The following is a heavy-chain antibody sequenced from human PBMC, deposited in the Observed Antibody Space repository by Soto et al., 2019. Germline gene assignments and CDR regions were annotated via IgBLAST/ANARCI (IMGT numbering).Heavy chain of an antibody. J-gene: IGHJ4*02. CDR3: AREGPEYDSSGHSY. CDR1: GFTFTDKY. CDR2: ISSTGSHT. D-gene: IGHD3-22*01. Sequence: QVQLVQSGGDLIKPGGSLRLSCTASGFTFTDKYMSWVRQAPGKGLEWISHISSTGSHTNYAESVQGRFTISRDNAENALYLQMNSLRVEDTAIYFCAREGPEYDSSGHSYWGQGTLVTVSS. V-gene: IGHV3-11*06.